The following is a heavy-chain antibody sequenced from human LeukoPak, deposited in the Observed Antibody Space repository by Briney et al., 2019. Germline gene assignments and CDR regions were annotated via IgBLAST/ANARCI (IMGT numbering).Heavy chain of an antibody. D-gene: IGHD3-3*01. V-gene: IGHV4-34*01. CDR3: ARGRGFWSGSYGMDV. CDR2: INHSGST. CDR1: GGSISSYY. J-gene: IGHJ6*02. Sequence: SETLSLTCTVSGGSISSYYWSWIRQPPGKGLEWIGEINHSGSTNYNPSLKSRVTISVDTSKNQFSLKLSSVTAADTAVYYCARGRGFWSGSYGMDVWGQGTTVTVSS.